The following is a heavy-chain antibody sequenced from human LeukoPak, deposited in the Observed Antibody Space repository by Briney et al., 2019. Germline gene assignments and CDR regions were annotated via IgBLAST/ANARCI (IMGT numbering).Heavy chain of an antibody. J-gene: IGHJ5*02. CDR3: ARDHWSHYYGSGGENYFDP. CDR2: INGFNAYT. V-gene: IGHV1-18*01. D-gene: IGHD3-10*01. Sequence: GASVKVSCQASGYTFTKYGVSWVRQPPGQELEWMGWINGFNAYTHYAQKLQGRVTITTDTSTSTGYMEVRGLRSDDTAVYYCARDHWSHYYGSGGENYFDPWGQGTLVTVSS. CDR1: GYTFTKYG.